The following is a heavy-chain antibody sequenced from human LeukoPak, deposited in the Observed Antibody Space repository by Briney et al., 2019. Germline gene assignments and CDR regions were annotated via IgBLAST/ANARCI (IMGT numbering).Heavy chain of an antibody. J-gene: IGHJ4*02. CDR1: GGSFSDYR. CDR3: ARARGPTVLYYFDY. Sequence: PSETLSLTCTVYGGSFSDYRWSWIRQPPGKGLEWIGEISHSGSTNYNPSLMGRVTMSVDTSKNQFSLKLSSVSAADTAVYYCARARGPTVLYYFDYWGQGALVTVSS. CDR2: ISHSGST. D-gene: IGHD4-11*01. V-gene: IGHV4-34*01.